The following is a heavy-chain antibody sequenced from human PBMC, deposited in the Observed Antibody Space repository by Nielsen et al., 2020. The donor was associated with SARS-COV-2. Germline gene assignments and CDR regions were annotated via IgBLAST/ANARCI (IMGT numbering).Heavy chain of an antibody. CDR1: GCSISSSPYY. CDR2: IYYSGST. CDR3: GAGTVTIDY. V-gene: IGHV4-39*07. D-gene: IGHD4-17*01. J-gene: IGHJ4*02. Sequence: SETLSLTCTVSGCSISSSPYYWGWIRQPPGKGLEWIGSIYYSGSTYYNPSLKSRVTISVDTSKNQFSLKLSSVTAADTAVYYCGAGTVTIDYWGQGTLVTVSS.